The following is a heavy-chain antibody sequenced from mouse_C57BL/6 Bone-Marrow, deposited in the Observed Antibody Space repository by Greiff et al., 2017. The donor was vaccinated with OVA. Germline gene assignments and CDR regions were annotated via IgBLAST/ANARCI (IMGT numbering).Heavy chain of an antibody. V-gene: IGHV3-6*01. CDR1: GYSITSGYY. Sequence: EVKLMESGPGLVKPSQSLSLTCSVTGYSITSGYYWNWIRQFPGNKLEWMGYISYDGSNNYNPSLKNRISITRDTSKNQFFLKLNSVTTEDTATYYCARGDYGYDKGYWGQGTTLTVSS. CDR2: ISYDGSN. D-gene: IGHD2-2*01. J-gene: IGHJ2*01. CDR3: ARGDYGYDKGY.